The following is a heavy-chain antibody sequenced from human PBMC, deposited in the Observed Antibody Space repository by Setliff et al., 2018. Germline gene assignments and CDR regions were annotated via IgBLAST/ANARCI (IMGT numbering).Heavy chain of an antibody. D-gene: IGHD3-10*01. CDR2: IYNIGET. CDR3: ARDRGGTNPWFDF. V-gene: IGHV3-53*01. CDR1: GLTVSNDF. Sequence: GGSLRLSCVVSGLTVSNDFMGWVRQAPGKGLEWVSVIYNIGETRYADTVKGRFTISRDKSKNTLYLHLSSLRVEDTATYYCARDRGGTNPWFDFWGQGTQVTVSS. J-gene: IGHJ5*01.